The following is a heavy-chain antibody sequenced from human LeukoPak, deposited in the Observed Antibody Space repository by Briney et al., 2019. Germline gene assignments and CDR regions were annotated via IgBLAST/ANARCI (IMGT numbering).Heavy chain of an antibody. V-gene: IGHV4-39*07. D-gene: IGHD5-24*01. CDR2: IYYSGNT. J-gene: IGHJ4*02. Sequence: PSETLSLTCTVSGGSISSSTYYWGWIRQPPGKGLEWIGSIYYSGNTYYNPSLKSRVTISVDTSKNQFSLKLSSVTAADTAVYYCARGPRWLQDYFNCWGQGTLVTVSS. CDR1: GGSISSSTYY. CDR3: ARGPRWLQDYFNC.